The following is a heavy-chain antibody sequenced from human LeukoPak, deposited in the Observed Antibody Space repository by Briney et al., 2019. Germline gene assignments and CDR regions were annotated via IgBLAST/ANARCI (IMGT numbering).Heavy chain of an antibody. V-gene: IGHV1-69*13. CDR2: IIPIFGTA. D-gene: IGHD2-2*01. J-gene: IGHJ4*02. CDR3: ARGHPSAAPDY. Sequence: GASVKVSCKASGYTFTSYDIIWVRQATGQGLEWMGGIIPIFGTANYAQKFQGRVTITADESTSTAYMELSSLRSEDTAVYYCARGHPSAAPDYWGQGTLVTVSS. CDR1: GYTFTSYD.